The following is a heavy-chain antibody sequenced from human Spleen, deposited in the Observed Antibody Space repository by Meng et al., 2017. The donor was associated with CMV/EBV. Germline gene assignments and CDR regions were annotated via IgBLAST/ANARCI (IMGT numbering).Heavy chain of an antibody. CDR2: IVGSSGT. V-gene: IGHV3-23*01. Sequence: GESLKISCAASGFTFDDYGMTWVRQAPGKGLEWVSTIVGSSGTYYTDSVKGRFTVSRDNSKNTLYLQMNSLRAEDTAVYYCATVALDSSGYQYYFDYWGQGTLVTVSS. CDR1: GFTFDDYG. CDR3: ATVALDSSGYQYYFDY. J-gene: IGHJ4*02. D-gene: IGHD3-22*01.